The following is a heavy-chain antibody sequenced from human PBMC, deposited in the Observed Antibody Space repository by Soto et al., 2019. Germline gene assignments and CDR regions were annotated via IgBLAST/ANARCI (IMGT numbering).Heavy chain of an antibody. J-gene: IGHJ2*01. CDR2: VSHSGTA. D-gene: IGHD2-15*01. CDR1: GASFTGYY. V-gene: IGHV4-34*01. CDR3: ARYCGTAIWYFDI. Sequence: QVRLQQWGAGLLKPSETLSLTCAVYGASFTGYYWTWLRQSPGKGLEWIGEVSHSGTAKYNPSLKSRVTISLDTSKSQFSLELTSVTAADTAVYYCARYCGTAIWYFDIWGRGTSVSVSS.